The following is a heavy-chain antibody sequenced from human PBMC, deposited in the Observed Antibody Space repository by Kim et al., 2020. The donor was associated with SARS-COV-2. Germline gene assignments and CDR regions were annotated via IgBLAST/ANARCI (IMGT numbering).Heavy chain of an antibody. Sequence: RYSPSLKSRLTITKDTSKKQVVLTMTNMDPVHTATYYCAHRDDDGPFDYWGQGTLVTVSS. CDR3: AHRDDDGPFDY. V-gene: IGHV2-5*01. D-gene: IGHD3-3*01. J-gene: IGHJ4*02.